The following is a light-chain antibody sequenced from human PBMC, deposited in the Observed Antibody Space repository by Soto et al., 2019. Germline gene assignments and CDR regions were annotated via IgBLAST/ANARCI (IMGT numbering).Light chain of an antibody. V-gene: IGLV2-11*01. Sequence: SVLTQPRSVSGSPGQSVTISCTGTSSDVGGYNYVSWYQQHPGKAPKLVIYEVNKRPAGVSKRFSGSKSGDTASLTISGLQAEDEADYYCSSYAGAITFYVFGTGTKVTVL. CDR2: EVN. J-gene: IGLJ1*01. CDR1: SSDVGGYNY. CDR3: SSYAGAITFYV.